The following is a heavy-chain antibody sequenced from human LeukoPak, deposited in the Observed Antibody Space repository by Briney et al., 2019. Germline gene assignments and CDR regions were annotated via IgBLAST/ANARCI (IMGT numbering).Heavy chain of an antibody. CDR3: ARALIDCSGGSCRDY. CDR1: GGSISSGGYY. Sequence: KTSQTLSLTCTVSGGSISSGGYYWSWLRQPPGKGLEWIGEINHSGSTNYNPSLKSRVTISVDTSKNQFSLKLSSVTAADTAVYYCARALIDCSGGSCRDYWGQGTLVTVSS. D-gene: IGHD2-15*01. J-gene: IGHJ4*02. V-gene: IGHV4-30-2*01. CDR2: INHSGST.